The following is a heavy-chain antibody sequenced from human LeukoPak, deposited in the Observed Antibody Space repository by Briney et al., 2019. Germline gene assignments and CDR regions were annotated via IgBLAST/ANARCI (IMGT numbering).Heavy chain of an antibody. CDR3: TRDLGTYTSYGSIFFDY. D-gene: IGHD3-10*01. J-gene: IGHJ4*02. CDR2: SSAYNGDT. V-gene: IGHV1-18*01. CDR1: GYTFTDFG. Sequence: APVKVSCKASGYTFTDFGISWVRQAPGQGLEWMGWSSAYNGDTKYAQKFQGRVTMTTDTSTSTAYMELRSLRSDDTAVFYCTRDLGTYTSYGSIFFDYWGQGTLVTVSS.